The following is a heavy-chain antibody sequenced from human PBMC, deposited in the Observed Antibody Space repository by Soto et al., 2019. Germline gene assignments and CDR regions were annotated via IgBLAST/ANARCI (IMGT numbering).Heavy chain of an antibody. CDR1: GFTFSSYA. Sequence: EVQLVESGGGLVQPGGSLRLSCAASGFTFSSYAMHWVRQAPGKGLEYVSAISSNGGSTYYANSVKGRFTISRDNSKNTLYLQMDSLRAEDMAVYYCARDFTSPELRYYYYMDVWGKGTTVTVSS. CDR3: ARDFTSPELRYYYYMDV. D-gene: IGHD3-16*01. CDR2: ISSNGGST. J-gene: IGHJ6*03. V-gene: IGHV3-64*01.